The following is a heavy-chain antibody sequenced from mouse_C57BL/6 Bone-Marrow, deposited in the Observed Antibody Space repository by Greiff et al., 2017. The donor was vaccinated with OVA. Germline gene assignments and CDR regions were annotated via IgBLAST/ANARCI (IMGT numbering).Heavy chain of an antibody. D-gene: IGHD2-3*01. CDR1: GYTFTDYN. J-gene: IGHJ1*03. CDR3: ARRTYDGYYYWYFDV. V-gene: IGHV1-18*01. CDR2: INPNNGGT. Sequence: VQLQQSGPELVKPGASVKIPCKASGYTFTDYNMDWVKQSHGKSLEWIGDINPNNGGTIYNQKFKGKATLTVDKSSSTAYMELRSLTSEDTAVYYCARRTYDGYYYWYFDVWGTGTTVTVSS.